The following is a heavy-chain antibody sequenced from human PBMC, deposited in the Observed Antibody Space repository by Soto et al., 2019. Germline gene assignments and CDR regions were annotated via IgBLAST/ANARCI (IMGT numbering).Heavy chain of an antibody. CDR3: ATDSIRFFEH. CDR1: GFIFYDYA. D-gene: IGHD2-21*01. Sequence: PGGSLRLTCAASGFIFYDYALHWVRQTPGRGLEWVAGISWDSGGIDYADSVKGRFTISRDNAKNSLYLQMNSLRGDDTALYYCATDSIRFFEHWGQGTLVTVSS. V-gene: IGHV3-9*01. J-gene: IGHJ4*02. CDR2: ISWDSGGI.